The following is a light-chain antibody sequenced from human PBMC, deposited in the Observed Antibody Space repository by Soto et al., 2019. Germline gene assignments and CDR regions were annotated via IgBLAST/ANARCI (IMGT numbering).Light chain of an antibody. Sequence: DVVLTQSPLSLPVTLGQPASISCTSSQSLVSSDGNTYLHWFQQRPGHSPRHLIYKISNRDSGVPDRFPGSGSGPDFTLKISRVEAEDVGLYYCMQRTHWPKTFGQGTKVEIK. J-gene: IGKJ1*01. CDR2: KIS. CDR1: QSLVSSDGNTY. CDR3: MQRTHWPKT. V-gene: IGKV2-30*01.